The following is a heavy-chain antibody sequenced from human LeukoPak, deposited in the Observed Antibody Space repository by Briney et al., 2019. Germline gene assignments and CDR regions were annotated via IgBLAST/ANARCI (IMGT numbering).Heavy chain of an antibody. V-gene: IGHV1-2*02. Sequence: GASVKVSCKAAGYTFTNYAVNWVRQAPGQGLEWMGWINPNSGGTNYAQKFQGRVTMTRDTSISTAYMELSRLRSDDTAVYYCARGYFVYYYYMDVWGKGTTVTVSS. CDR3: ARGYFVYYYYMDV. CDR2: INPNSGGT. CDR1: GYTFTNYA. J-gene: IGHJ6*03. D-gene: IGHD3-9*01.